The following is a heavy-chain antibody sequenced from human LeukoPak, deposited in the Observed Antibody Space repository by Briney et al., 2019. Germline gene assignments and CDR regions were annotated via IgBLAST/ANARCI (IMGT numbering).Heavy chain of an antibody. CDR1: GFTISSNS. J-gene: IGHJ3*01. V-gene: IGHV3-48*04. D-gene: IGHD2-8*02. Sequence: GGSLCLSCAASGFTISSNSMNWAGQAPGKGLEWVSYISSSPTTIFYADSVTGRFTISRDNAKKSLFLQMNSLRAEDTAVYYCARDQRDRGWWVWGQGTMVTVSS. CDR2: ISSSPTTI. CDR3: ARDQRDRGWWV.